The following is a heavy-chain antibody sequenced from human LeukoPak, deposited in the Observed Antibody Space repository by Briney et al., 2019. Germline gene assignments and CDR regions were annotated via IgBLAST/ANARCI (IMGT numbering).Heavy chain of an antibody. CDR1: GVSISSYY. V-gene: IGHV4-59*01. D-gene: IGHD1-26*01. CDR2: IYYTGST. CDR3: ARSGQWELPDY. Sequence: SETLPLTCTVSGVSISSYYWSWIRQPPGKGLEWIGYIYYTGSTNYNPSLKSRVTISIDTSKNQFSLKLSSVTAADTAVYYCARSGQWELPDYWGQGTLVTVSS. J-gene: IGHJ4*02.